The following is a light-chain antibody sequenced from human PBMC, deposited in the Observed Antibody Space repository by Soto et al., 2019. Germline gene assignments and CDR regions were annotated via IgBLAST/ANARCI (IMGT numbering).Light chain of an antibody. Sequence: ETVMTQSPATLSLSPGERATLSCRASQSVSSKLVWYQQKPGQAPRFLIYGASTRATGIPARFRGSGSGTEFTLTIDSLQSEDFAVYYCQQYNDWPPAFGGGNKVEIK. CDR1: QSVSSK. V-gene: IGKV3-15*01. CDR2: GAS. J-gene: IGKJ4*01. CDR3: QQYNDWPPA.